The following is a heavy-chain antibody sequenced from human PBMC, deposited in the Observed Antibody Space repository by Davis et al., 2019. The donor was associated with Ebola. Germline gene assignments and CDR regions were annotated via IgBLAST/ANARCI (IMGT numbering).Heavy chain of an antibody. CDR2: ISASNGNP. CDR3: ARRGITMVRGVMDYYYNYGMDV. V-gene: IGHV1-18*01. CDR1: GYTFTRYG. J-gene: IGHJ6*02. Sequence: ASVTVSCQASGYTFTRYGISWLRQAPGQGLEGMGWISASNGNPHLAQKLQGRVNMIKDTSTSTAYMELRSLRSDDTAVYYCARRGITMVRGVMDYYYNYGMDVWGQGTMVTVSS. D-gene: IGHD3-10*01.